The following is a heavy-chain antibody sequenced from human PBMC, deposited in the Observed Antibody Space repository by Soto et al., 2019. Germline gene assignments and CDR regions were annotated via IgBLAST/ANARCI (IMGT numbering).Heavy chain of an antibody. J-gene: IGHJ6*02. D-gene: IGHD1-1*01. V-gene: IGHV4-59*08. CDR1: GGSISSYY. CDR2: IYYSGST. CDR3: ARSGLEAYYYYAMDV. Sequence: TLSLTCTVSGGSISSYYWSWIRQPPGKGLEWIGNIYYSGSTNYNPSLKSRVTISVDTSNNQFSLKLTSVTAADTAVYYCARSGLEAYYYYAMDVWGQGTTVTVSS.